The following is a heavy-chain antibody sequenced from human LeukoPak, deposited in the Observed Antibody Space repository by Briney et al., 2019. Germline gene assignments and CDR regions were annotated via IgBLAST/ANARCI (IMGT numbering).Heavy chain of an antibody. Sequence: GGSLRLSCAASGFNVSSNYMSWVRQAPGKGLEWVSVIYSGGSTYYADSVKGRSTISRDNSKNTLHLQMNSLRAEDTAVYYCARGTVRDFWCDFWGQGTLVTVS. CDR3: ARGTVRDFWCDF. V-gene: IGHV3-53*01. CDR2: IYSGGST. CDR1: GFNVSSNY. J-gene: IGHJ4*02. D-gene: IGHD3-3*01.